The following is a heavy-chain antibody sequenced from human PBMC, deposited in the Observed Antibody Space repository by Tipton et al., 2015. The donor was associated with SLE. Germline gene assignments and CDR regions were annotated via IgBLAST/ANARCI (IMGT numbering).Heavy chain of an antibody. CDR3: ARETPGGGDCCHFDY. CDR2: IYYSGST. CDR1: GGSISSYY. D-gene: IGHD2-21*01. J-gene: IGHJ4*02. Sequence: TLSLTCTVSGGSISSYYWSWIRQPPGKGLEWIGYIYYSGSTNYNPSLKSRVTISVDTSKNQFSLKLSSVTAADTAVYYCARETPGGGDCCHFDYWGQGTLVTVSS. V-gene: IGHV4-59*12.